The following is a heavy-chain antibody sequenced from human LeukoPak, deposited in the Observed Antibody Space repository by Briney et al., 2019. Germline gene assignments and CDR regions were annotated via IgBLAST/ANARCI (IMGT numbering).Heavy chain of an antibody. V-gene: IGHV3-74*01. Sequence: GGSLRLSCVASEFNFFSYGMRWVRQAPGKGLVWVSRIFTDGSTTSYADSVKGRFTISRDNAKNTLYLEMKSLRVEDTAVYYCARELPREVTLYYWGQGTLVTVSP. CDR3: ARELPREVTLYY. CDR2: IFTDGSTT. CDR1: EFNFFSYG. D-gene: IGHD2-21*02. J-gene: IGHJ4*01.